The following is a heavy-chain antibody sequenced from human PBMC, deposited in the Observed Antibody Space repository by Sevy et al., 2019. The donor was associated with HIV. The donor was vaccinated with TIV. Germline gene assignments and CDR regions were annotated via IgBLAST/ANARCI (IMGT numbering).Heavy chain of an antibody. J-gene: IGHJ6*02. Sequence: GGSLRLSCVASGFSFKSYWMSWVRQAPGKGLEWVANINQDGSEKNYVDSVKGRFTISRDSARNSLHLQMNSLRADDTALYYCVRTGGYAEPYSHHYGMDVWARGPRSPSP. CDR3: VRTGGYAEPYSHHYGMDV. D-gene: IGHD5-12*01. V-gene: IGHV3-7*03. CDR1: GFSFKSYW. CDR2: INQDGSEK.